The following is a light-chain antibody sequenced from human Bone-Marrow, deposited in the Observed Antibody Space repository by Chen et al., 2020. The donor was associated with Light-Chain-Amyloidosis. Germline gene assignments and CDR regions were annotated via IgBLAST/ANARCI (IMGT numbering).Light chain of an antibody. J-gene: IGLJ3*02. CDR2: DDI. CDR1: NIGSTS. CDR3: QVLDRSSARPV. Sequence: SYVLTQPSSVSVAPGQTATIACGGNNIGSTSVRWYQQTPGQAPLLVVADDIDRPSGIPERLSGSNSGNTATLTISRVEAGDEADYYCQVLDRSSARPVFGGGTKLTVL. V-gene: IGLV3-21*02.